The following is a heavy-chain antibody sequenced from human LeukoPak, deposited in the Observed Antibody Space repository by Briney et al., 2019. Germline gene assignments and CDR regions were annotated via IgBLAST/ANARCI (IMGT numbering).Heavy chain of an antibody. D-gene: IGHD3-22*01. J-gene: IGHJ4*02. CDR3: ARLAYYDGSGYHLGY. CDR1: GYGLTSYW. Sequence: GESLKISCKSSGYGLTSYWTAWVRQMPGKGLEWMGIIYLGDSDTRYSPSFQGQVTFSGDKSITTAYLHWSSLKASDTAMYYCARLAYYDGSGYHLGYWGQGTLVTVPS. V-gene: IGHV5-51*01. CDR2: IYLGDSDT.